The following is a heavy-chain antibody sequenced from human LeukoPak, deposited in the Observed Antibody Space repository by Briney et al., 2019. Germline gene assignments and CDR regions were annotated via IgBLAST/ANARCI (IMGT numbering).Heavy chain of an antibody. D-gene: IGHD6-19*01. Sequence: PSESLSLSCTVSAGSISSNSHYWSWIRQPPGKGLEWIGYISYSGSTYYNTSLKSRLTISVDTSKNQFSLKLNSVTAADTAVYYCARLIAVAGTLSFFDYWGQGILVTVSS. CDR3: ARLIAVAGTLSFFDY. V-gene: IGHV4-61*05. CDR1: AGSISSNSHY. CDR2: ISYSGST. J-gene: IGHJ4*02.